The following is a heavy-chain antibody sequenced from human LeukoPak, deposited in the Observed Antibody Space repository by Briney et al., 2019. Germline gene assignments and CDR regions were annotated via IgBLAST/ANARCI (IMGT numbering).Heavy chain of an antibody. Sequence: SETLSLTCAVSVASISNYYWSWIRQHPGKGLEWIGYIYYSGSTYYNPSLKSRVTISVDTSENQFSLKLSSVTAADTAVYFCASYLGSSGELDYWGQGTLVTVSS. V-gene: IGHV4-59*06. CDR3: ASYLGSSGELDY. CDR1: VASISNYY. J-gene: IGHJ4*02. CDR2: IYYSGST. D-gene: IGHD3-16*01.